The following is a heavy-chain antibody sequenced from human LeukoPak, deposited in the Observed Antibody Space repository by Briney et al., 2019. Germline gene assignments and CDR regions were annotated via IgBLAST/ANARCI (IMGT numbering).Heavy chain of an antibody. D-gene: IGHD2-8*01. CDR2: INSDGSWT. Sequence: GGSLRLSCAASGSYWMHWVRQAPGKGLVWVSHINSDGSWTSYADSVKGRFTISRDNPKNTLYVQMNSLRAEDTAVYYCANGQKGYFYYGMDVWGQGTTVTVSS. J-gene: IGHJ6*02. V-gene: IGHV3-74*01. CDR1: GSYW. CDR3: ANGQKGYFYYGMDV.